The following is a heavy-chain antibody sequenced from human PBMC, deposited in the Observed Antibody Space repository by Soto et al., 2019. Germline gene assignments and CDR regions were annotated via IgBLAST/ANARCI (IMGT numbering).Heavy chain of an antibody. CDR3: GRMGLWRMLTNL. CDR2: LKRDGSTK. V-gene: IGHV3-7*01. Sequence: PAGSLRLSCAASGFTFGRSWMGWVRHPQGQGLEWVANLKRDGSTKSFLDSVKGPFNMSRANPKNSFYLHMDNLRPEETAVYFCGRMGLWRMLTNLWGQGTSVTVSS. CDR1: GFTFGRSW. J-gene: IGHJ4*02. D-gene: IGHD1-1*01.